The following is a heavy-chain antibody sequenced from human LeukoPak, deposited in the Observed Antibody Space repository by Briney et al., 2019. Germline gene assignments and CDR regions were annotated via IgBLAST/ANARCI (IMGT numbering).Heavy chain of an antibody. CDR2: IYYSGST. CDR3: ARRDYYDSSGYYYEGAFDI. CDR1: GGSISSYY. D-gene: IGHD3-22*01. V-gene: IGHV4-59*01. J-gene: IGHJ3*02. Sequence: PAETLPLTCTVSGGSISSYYWSWIRQPPGKGLEWIGYIYYSGSTNYNPSLKSRVTISVDTSKNQFSLKLSSVTAADTAVYYCARRDYYDSSGYYYEGAFDIWGQGTM.